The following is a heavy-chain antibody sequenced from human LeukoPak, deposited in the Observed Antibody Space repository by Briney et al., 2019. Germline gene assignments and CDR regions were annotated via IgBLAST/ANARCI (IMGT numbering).Heavy chain of an antibody. V-gene: IGHV4-34*01. CDR1: GGSFSGYY. CDR3: ARDPAMAARPYFQH. CDR2: INHSGST. Sequence: SETLSLTCAVYGGSFSGYYWSWIRQPPGKGLEWIGEINHSGSTNYNPSLKSRVTISVDTSKNQFSLKLSSVTAADTAVYYCARDPAMAARPYFQHWGQGTLVTVSS. D-gene: IGHD6-6*01. J-gene: IGHJ1*01.